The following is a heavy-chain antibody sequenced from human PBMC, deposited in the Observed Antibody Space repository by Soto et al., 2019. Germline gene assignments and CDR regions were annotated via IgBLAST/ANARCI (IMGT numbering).Heavy chain of an antibody. CDR1: GGSFSGYY. J-gene: IGHJ6*03. Sequence: QVQLQQWGAGLLKPSETLSLTCAVYGGSFSGYYWSWIRQPPGKGLEWIGEINHSGSTNYNPSLKSRVTISVDTSKNQFSLKLSSVPAADTAVYYCARTIAARPYYYYYMDVWGKGTTVTVSS. CDR3: ARTIAARPYYYYYMDV. D-gene: IGHD6-6*01. V-gene: IGHV4-34*01. CDR2: INHSGST.